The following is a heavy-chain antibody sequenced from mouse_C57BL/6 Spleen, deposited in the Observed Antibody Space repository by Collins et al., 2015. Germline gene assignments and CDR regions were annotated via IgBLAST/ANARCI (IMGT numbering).Heavy chain of an antibody. J-gene: IGHJ2*01. V-gene: IGHV1-80*01. CDR3: ARPYFDY. CDR2: IYPRNGNT. CDR1: GYAFSNYW. Sequence: QVLLQQSGAELVKPGASVKISCKASGYAFSNYWMNWVKQRPGKGLEWIGEIYPRNGNTYYNEKLKGKATLTADKSSSTAYMELRSLTSEDSAVYFCARPYFDYWGQGTTLTVSS.